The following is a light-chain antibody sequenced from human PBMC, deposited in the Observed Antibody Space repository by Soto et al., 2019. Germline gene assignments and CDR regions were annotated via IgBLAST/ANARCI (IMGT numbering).Light chain of an antibody. CDR1: SSDVGAYNY. V-gene: IGLV2-14*01. J-gene: IGLJ2*01. CDR3: SSYTSSNTPV. Sequence: QSALTQPASVSGSPGQSITISCTGTSSDVGAYNYVSWYQQYPGKAPKLIIYDVSNRPSGVSNRFSGSKSGNTASLTISGLQAEDEADYHCSSYTSSNTPVFGDGTKLTVL. CDR2: DVS.